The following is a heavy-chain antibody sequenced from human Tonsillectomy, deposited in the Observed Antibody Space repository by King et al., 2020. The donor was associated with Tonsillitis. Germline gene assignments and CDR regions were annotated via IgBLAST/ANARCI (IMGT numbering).Heavy chain of an antibody. V-gene: IGHV3-21*01. CDR1: GFTFSRYT. CDR2: ISSSSGYI. Sequence: VQLVESGGGLVKPGGSLRLSCAASGFTFSRYTMHWVRKAPGKGLEGFSSISSSSGYIHYADSVKGRFTISRDNAKNSLYLPLNSLSAEDTAVYYFSRVTYDILPAYYVDSLAYWGEGTLVTVSS. D-gene: IGHD3-9*01. J-gene: IGHJ4*02. CDR3: SRVTYDILPAYYVDSLAY.